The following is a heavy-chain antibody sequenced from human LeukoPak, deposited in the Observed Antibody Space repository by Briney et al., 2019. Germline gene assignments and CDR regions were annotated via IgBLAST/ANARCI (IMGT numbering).Heavy chain of an antibody. CDR3: ARDIRDDSSGYYPDTLDI. J-gene: IGHJ3*02. V-gene: IGHV3-48*03. D-gene: IGHD3-22*01. CDR2: ISSSGNTI. CDR1: GFTFSSYE. Sequence: PGGSLRLSCAASGFTFSSYEINWVRQAPGKGLEWVSYISSSGNTIYYADSVKGRFTISRDNAKNSLYLQMNSLSAGDTAVYYCARDIRDDSSGYYPDTLDIWGQGTMVTVSS.